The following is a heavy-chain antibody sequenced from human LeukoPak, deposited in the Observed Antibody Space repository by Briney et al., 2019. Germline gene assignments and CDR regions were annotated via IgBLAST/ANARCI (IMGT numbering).Heavy chain of an antibody. CDR3: ARYSGSYAFDY. D-gene: IGHD1-26*01. J-gene: IGHJ4*02. CDR1: GYRFTSYG. Sequence: GASVKVSCKTSGYRFTSYGISWVRQAPGQGLEWMGWVSTYNDKEDYAQKFQGRVIMTTDTSTTTAYMELGSLRSDDTAVYYCARYSGSYAFDYWGQGTLVTVSS. V-gene: IGHV1-18*01. CDR2: VSTYNDKE.